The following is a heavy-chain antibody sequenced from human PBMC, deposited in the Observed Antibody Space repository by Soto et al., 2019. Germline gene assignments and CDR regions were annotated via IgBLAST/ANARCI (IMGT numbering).Heavy chain of an antibody. V-gene: IGHV1-18*01. CDR3: ARDLEESGDVWTGVGLY. CDR2: ISAYNGET. Sequence: QVQLVQSGAEVKKPGASVKVSCRASGYNFHSYGITWVRQAPGQGLEWLGWISAYNGETHSGQMLQGRGSLTIDISTSTAYMELRSLRSDDTAVYFCARDLEESGDVWTGVGLYWGQGTRVTVSS. J-gene: IGHJ4*02. D-gene: IGHD3-3*01. CDR1: GYNFHSYG.